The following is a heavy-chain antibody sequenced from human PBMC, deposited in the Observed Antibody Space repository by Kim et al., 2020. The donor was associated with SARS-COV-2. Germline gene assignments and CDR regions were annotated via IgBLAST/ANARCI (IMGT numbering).Heavy chain of an antibody. CDR3: ATAYVYYDSSGYYFH. J-gene: IGHJ4*02. V-gene: IGHV3-23*01. D-gene: IGHD3-22*01. Sequence: DSVKGRFTISRDKSKNTLYLQMNSLRAEDTAVYYCATAYVYYDSSGYYFHWGQGTLVTVSS.